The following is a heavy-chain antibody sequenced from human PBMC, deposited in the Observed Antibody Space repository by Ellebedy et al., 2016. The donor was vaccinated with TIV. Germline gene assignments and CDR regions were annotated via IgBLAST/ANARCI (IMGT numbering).Heavy chain of an antibody. Sequence: GESLKISCAASGFSFRSYWMTWVRQAPGKGLEWVANIYQDGSWQYSVDSVKGRFTISRDKANNVLFLQMNSLRVEDSGVYFCARRGAYGDYAVQVNGWFDPWGQGTLVTVSS. V-gene: IGHV3-7*01. D-gene: IGHD4-17*01. J-gene: IGHJ5*02. CDR2: IYQDGSWQ. CDR3: ARRGAYGDYAVQVNGWFDP. CDR1: GFSFRSYW.